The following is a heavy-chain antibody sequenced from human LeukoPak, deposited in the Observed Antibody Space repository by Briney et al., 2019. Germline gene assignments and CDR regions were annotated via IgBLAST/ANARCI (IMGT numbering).Heavy chain of an antibody. V-gene: IGHV3-53*05. D-gene: IGHD2-2*01. Sequence: GGSLRLSCAASGFTVSSNYMSWVRQAPGKGLEWVSVIYSGGSTYCADSVKGRFTISRDNSKNTLYLQMNSLRAEDTAVYYCARVSCSSTSCPFDYWGQGTLVTVSS. J-gene: IGHJ4*02. CDR3: ARVSCSSTSCPFDY. CDR2: IYSGGST. CDR1: GFTVSSNY.